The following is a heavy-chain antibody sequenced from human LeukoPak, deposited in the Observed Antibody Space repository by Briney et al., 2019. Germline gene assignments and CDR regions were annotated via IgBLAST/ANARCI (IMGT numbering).Heavy chain of an antibody. Sequence: ASVKASCKASGYTFTSYDINWVRQATGQGLEWMGWMNPNSGNTGYAQKFQGRVTMTRNTSISTAYMDLSSLRSEDTAVYYCARAPYSSGRGLDYWGQGTLVTVSS. V-gene: IGHV1-8*01. CDR2: MNPNSGNT. CDR3: ARAPYSSGRGLDY. J-gene: IGHJ4*02. D-gene: IGHD6-19*01. CDR1: GYTFTSYD.